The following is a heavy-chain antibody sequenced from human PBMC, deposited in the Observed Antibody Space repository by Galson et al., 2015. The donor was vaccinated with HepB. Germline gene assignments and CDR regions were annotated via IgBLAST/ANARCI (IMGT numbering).Heavy chain of an antibody. CDR3: VRDVGGNPVGIDY. D-gene: IGHD4-23*01. CDR1: GFTFSDDY. CDR2: ISDSGSYT. V-gene: IGHV3-11*05. Sequence: SLRLSCAASGFTFSDDYMSWIRQAPGKGLEWVSYISDSGSYTNLADSVKGRFTISRDNAKNTLYLHMNSLKAEDTAVCYCVRDVGGNPVGIDYWGQGTLVTVSS. J-gene: IGHJ4*02.